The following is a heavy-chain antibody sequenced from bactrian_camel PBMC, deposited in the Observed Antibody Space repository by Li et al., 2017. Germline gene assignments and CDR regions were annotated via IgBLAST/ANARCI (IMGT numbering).Heavy chain of an antibody. V-gene: IGHV3S55*01. CDR3: AADYCTTSTSIQWWTRAHTRHY. Sequence: HVQLVESGGGSVQAGGSLRVSCATPGYTYDTYCMGWFRQAPGKEREGVAAIYDRTYYADSVKGRFTISKDNAKNTLYLQMDDLKPGDTGVYVCAADYCTTSTSIQWWTRAHTRHYCGQGTQVTVS. CDR1: GYTYDTYC. CDR2: IYDRT. D-gene: IGHD3*01. J-gene: IGHJ4*01.